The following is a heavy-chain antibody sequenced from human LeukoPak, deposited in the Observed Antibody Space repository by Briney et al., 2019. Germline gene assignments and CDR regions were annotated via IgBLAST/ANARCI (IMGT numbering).Heavy chain of an antibody. CDR3: AKETAGGFDY. D-gene: IGHD3-16*01. J-gene: IGHJ4*02. Sequence: GGSLRLSCAASGFTISSYGMHWVRQAPGKGLECVAVMSYGGTNKYYADSVKGRFTISRDNSKSTLFLQMNSLRTEDTAVYYCAKETAGGFDYWGQGTLVTVSS. CDR2: MSYGGTNK. V-gene: IGHV3-30*18. CDR1: GFTISSYG.